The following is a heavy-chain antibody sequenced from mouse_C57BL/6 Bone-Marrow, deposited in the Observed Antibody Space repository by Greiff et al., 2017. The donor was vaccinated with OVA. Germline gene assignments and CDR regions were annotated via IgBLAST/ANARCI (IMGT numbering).Heavy chain of an antibody. CDR3: AREGELGPFAY. V-gene: IGHV1-81*01. Sequence: QVHVKQSGAELARPGASVKLSCKASGYTFTSYGISWVKQRTGQGLEWIGEIYPRSGNTYYNEKFKGKATLTADKSSSTAYMELRSLTSEDSAVYFCAREGELGPFAYWGQGTLVTVSA. CDR2: IYPRSGNT. CDR1: GYTFTSYG. J-gene: IGHJ3*01. D-gene: IGHD4-1*01.